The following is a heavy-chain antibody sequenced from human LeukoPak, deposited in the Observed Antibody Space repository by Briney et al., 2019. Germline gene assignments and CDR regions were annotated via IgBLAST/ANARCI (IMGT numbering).Heavy chain of an antibody. Sequence: KPGXSLRLSCAASGFTFSDYYMSWIRQAPGKGLEWVSYISSSGSTVYYADSVKGGFTISRDNAKNSLYLQMNSLRAEDTAVYYCARDRGYDSSGYSYAYFDYWGQGTLVTVSS. J-gene: IGHJ4*02. D-gene: IGHD3-22*01. V-gene: IGHV3-11*04. CDR2: ISSSGSTV. CDR3: ARDRGYDSSGYSYAYFDY. CDR1: GFTFSDYY.